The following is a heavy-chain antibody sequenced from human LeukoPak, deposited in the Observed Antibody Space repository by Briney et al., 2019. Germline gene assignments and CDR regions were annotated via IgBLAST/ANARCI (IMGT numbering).Heavy chain of an antibody. V-gene: IGHV3-23*01. CDR1: GFTFSNYA. D-gene: IGHD5-18*01. CDR2: FSGSSGGT. J-gene: IGHJ5*02. Sequence: PGGSLRLSCAASGFTFSNYAMSWVRQAPGKGLEWVSDFSGSSGGTHYADSVRGRFTISRDNSKNTLYLQINSLRAEDTAVYYCAKRTAGYNYGPNWFDPWGQGTLVTVSS. CDR3: AKRTAGYNYGPNWFDP.